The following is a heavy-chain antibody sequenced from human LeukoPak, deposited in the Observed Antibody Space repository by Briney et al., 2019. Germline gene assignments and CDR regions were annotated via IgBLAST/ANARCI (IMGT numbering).Heavy chain of an antibody. CDR2: IYYSGST. Sequence: SETLSLTCTVSGGSISSYYWSWIRQPPGKELEWIGYIYYSGSTNYNPSLKSRVTISVDTSKNQFSLKLSSVTAADTAVYYCARSLREEYFDYWGQGTLVTVSS. J-gene: IGHJ4*02. CDR1: GGSISSYY. CDR3: ARSLREEYFDY. V-gene: IGHV4-59*01.